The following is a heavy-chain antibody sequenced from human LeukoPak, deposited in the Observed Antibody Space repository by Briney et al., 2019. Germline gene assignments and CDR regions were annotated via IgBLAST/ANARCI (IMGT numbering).Heavy chain of an antibody. CDR1: GGPISSGGYY. CDR2: IYYSGST. D-gene: IGHD6-13*01. Sequence: SQTLSLTCTVSGGPISSGGYYWSWIRQHPGKGLEWIGYIYYSGSTYYNPSLKSRVTISVDTSKNQFSLKLSSVTAADTAVYYCARDSSSSSSLGYWGQGTLVTVSS. J-gene: IGHJ4*02. CDR3: ARDSSSSSSLGY. V-gene: IGHV4-31*03.